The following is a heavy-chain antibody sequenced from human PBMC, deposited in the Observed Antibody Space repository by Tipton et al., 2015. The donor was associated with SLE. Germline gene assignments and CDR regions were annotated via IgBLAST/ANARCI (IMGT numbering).Heavy chain of an antibody. CDR3: ARLDPVYTSGSDY. V-gene: IGHV3-21*04. CDR1: GFTFSNYA. J-gene: IGHJ4*02. CDR2: ISSSSSYI. Sequence: SLRLSCAASGFTFSNYAMTWVRQVPGKGLEWVSSISSSSSYIYYGDSLKGRFTISRDNAKNSLYLQMNSLGAEDTAVYYCARLDPVYTSGSDYWGQGTLVTVSS. D-gene: IGHD6-19*01.